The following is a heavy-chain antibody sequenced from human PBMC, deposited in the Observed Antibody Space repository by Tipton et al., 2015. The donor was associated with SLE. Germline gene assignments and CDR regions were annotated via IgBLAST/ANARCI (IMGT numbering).Heavy chain of an antibody. J-gene: IGHJ3*02. Sequence: TLSLTCTVSGGSISSSSYYWSWIRQPAGKGLEWIGHIYTSGSTNYNPSLKSRVTISVDTSKNQFSLKLSSVTAADTAVYYCARETGVRGDAFDIWGQGTMVTVSS. D-gene: IGHD7-27*01. CDR3: ARETGVRGDAFDI. V-gene: IGHV4-61*09. CDR1: GGSISSSSYY. CDR2: IYTSGST.